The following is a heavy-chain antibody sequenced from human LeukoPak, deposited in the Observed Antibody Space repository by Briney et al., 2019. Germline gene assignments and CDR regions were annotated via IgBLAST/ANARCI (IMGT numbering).Heavy chain of an antibody. V-gene: IGHV3-7*01. CDR2: IKQDGSEK. CDR3: ARADCSSSTCYLRRSWFDP. CDR1: ELTFSTYW. Sequence: GGSLRLSCAASELTFSTYWMTWVRQAPGKGLEWVANIKQDGSEKYYVDSVKGRFTISRDNAKNSLYLQMNSLRAEDTAVYYCARADCSSSTCYLRRSWFDPWGQGTLVTVSS. J-gene: IGHJ5*02. D-gene: IGHD2-2*01.